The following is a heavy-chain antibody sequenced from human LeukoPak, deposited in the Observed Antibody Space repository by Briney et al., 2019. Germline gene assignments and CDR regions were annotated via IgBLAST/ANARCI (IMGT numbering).Heavy chain of an antibody. CDR3: ARAFCSCGDCYSKSNFDS. V-gene: IGHV1-2*02. J-gene: IGHJ4*02. Sequence: ASVTVSGKSSGYTYTAYDMHWVRQAPGQGLAWMGWINPVNGGANYAQKFQGRVTMTRDTSITTAYMELSRLSSDDTAVYSCARAFCSCGDCYSKSNFDSWGQGTLVTVSS. CDR1: GYTYTAYD. D-gene: IGHD2-15*01. CDR2: INPVNGGA.